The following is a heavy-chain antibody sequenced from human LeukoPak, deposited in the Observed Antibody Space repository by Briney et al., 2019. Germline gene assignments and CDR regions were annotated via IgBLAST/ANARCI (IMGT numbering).Heavy chain of an antibody. J-gene: IGHJ4*02. CDR1: GFTFSSYA. D-gene: IGHD1-1*01. CDR3: ARDADWNGQSCDY. Sequence: GGSLRLSCAASGFTFSSYAMSWVRQAPGKGLEWVSRIYSDAGSISYADFVKGRFTISRDNAKNTLYLQMNNLRAEDTAVYYCARDADWNGQSCDYWGQGTLVTVSS. V-gene: IGHV3-74*01. CDR2: IYSDAGSI.